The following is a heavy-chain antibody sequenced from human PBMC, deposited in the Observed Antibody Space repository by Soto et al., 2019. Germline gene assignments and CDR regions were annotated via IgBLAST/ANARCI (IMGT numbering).Heavy chain of an antibody. J-gene: IGHJ5*02. Sequence: EVQLLESGGGLVQPGGSLRLSCEASGITFSRYDMSWVRQAPGKGLEWVSAINGGRSFYGDSVEGRFTVSRDNSKNTLYLQMNSLRVEDTAIYYCATHAGDRWGQGTLVTVSS. CDR2: INGGRS. CDR1: GITFSRYD. D-gene: IGHD2-2*01. CDR3: ATHAGDR. V-gene: IGHV3-23*01.